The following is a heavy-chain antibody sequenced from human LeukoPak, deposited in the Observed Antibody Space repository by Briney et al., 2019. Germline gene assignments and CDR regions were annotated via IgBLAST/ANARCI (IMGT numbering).Heavy chain of an antibody. J-gene: IGHJ4*02. Sequence: SETLSLTCTVSGGSISRYYWSWIRQPPGKGLEWIGYIYYSGSTNYNPSLKSRVTISVDTSKNQFSLKLSSVTAADTAVYYCASYGDKGIDYWGQGTLVTVSS. V-gene: IGHV4-59*01. CDR2: IYYSGST. CDR1: GGSISRYY. D-gene: IGHD4-17*01. CDR3: ASYGDKGIDY.